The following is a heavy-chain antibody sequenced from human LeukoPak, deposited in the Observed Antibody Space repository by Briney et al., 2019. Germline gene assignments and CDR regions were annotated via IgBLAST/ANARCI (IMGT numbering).Heavy chain of an antibody. CDR3: ARARDSLDGAFDI. CDR1: GGSISSYY. D-gene: IGHD5-24*01. J-gene: IGHJ3*02. Sequence: SETLSLTCTVSGGSISSYYWSWIRQPPGKGLEWIGYIFYTGSTNYNPSLKSRVTISVLTSKNQFSLQLDSVTPEDTAVYYCARARDSLDGAFDIWGQGTMVTVSS. V-gene: IGHV4-59*12. CDR2: IFYTGST.